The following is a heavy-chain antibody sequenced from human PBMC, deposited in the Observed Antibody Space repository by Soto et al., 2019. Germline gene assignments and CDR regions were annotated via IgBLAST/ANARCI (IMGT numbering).Heavy chain of an antibody. D-gene: IGHD5-18*01. Sequence: LRLSSAASGFTFSRYWMHLVRQAPGKGLVCVSRSNSDGSSTFSAYSVKGRFTISRDNAKNTLYLQMNSLRAEDTAVYCCAREGVGYSYGKFDYWGQGTL. CDR3: AREGVGYSYGKFDY. CDR1: GFTFSRYW. V-gene: IGHV3-74*01. J-gene: IGHJ4*02. CDR2: SNSDGSST.